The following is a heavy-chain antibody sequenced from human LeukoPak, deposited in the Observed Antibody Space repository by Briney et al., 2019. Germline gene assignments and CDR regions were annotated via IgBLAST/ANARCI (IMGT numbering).Heavy chain of an antibody. Sequence: GGSLRLSCSGSGFTFSSYTMTWVRQAPGKGLEWVSTIRSGGDRAYYADSVKGRFTISRDNSRDTLYLQMHSLRAEDAALYSCAKDRVVAATGDEFDIWGQGTVVTVSS. CDR3: AKDRVVAATGDEFDI. D-gene: IGHD2-15*01. J-gene: IGHJ3*02. CDR1: GFTFSSYT. V-gene: IGHV3-23*01. CDR2: IRSGGDRA.